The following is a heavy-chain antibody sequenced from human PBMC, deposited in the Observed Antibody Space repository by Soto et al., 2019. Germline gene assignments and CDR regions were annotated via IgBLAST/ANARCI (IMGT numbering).Heavy chain of an antibody. CDR3: ARRYKDGRRDCINKGCLFAP. Sequence: QVQLVESGGGVVQPGRSLRLSCAASGFTFNTYAMHWVRQAPGKGLEWLSVISFDGSIKHYADSVKGRFTISRDNSKSTLYLQRDSLRTEDTALYYCARRYKDGRRDCINKGCLFAPWGQGTLVTVSS. J-gene: IGHJ5*02. CDR2: ISFDGSIK. D-gene: IGHD2-8*01. V-gene: IGHV3-30-3*01. CDR1: GFTFNTYA.